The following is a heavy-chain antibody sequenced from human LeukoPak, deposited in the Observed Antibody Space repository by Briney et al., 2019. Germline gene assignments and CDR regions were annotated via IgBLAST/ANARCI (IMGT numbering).Heavy chain of an antibody. D-gene: IGHD1-1*01. CDR2: IYYSGST. CDR1: GGSINSYY. V-gene: IGHV4-59*01. Sequence: SETLSLTCTVSGGSINSYYWSWIRQPPGKGLEWIGYIYYSGSTNYNPSPKSRVTISVDTSKNQFSLKLSSVTAADTAVYYCARGPTRYYFDYWGQGTLVTVSS. CDR3: ARGPTRYYFDY. J-gene: IGHJ4*02.